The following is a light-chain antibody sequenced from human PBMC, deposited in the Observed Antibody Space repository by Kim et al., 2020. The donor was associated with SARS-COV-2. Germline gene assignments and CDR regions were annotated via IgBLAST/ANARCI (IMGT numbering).Light chain of an antibody. Sequence: YELTQPPSESVALGQTARITCGGNNVRNKNVHWYQQKPGQAPVLVIYGDTNRPSEIPERFSGSNSGNTATLTISGAQVGDEGDYDCQVWDSSTVIFGGG. CDR3: QVWDSSTVI. J-gene: IGLJ2*01. V-gene: IGLV3-9*01. CDR2: GDT. CDR1: NVRNKN.